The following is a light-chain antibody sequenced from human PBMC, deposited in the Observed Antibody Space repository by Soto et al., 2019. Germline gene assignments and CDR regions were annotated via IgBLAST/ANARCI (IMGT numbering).Light chain of an antibody. V-gene: IGLV3-25*03. J-gene: IGLJ1*01. CDR2: KDS. CDR3: QSADSSGTYHV. CDR1: ALPKQY. Sequence: SSELTQPPSVSVSPGQTARITCSGDALPKQYAYWYQQKPGQAPVLVIYKDSERPSGIPERFSGSSSGTTVTLTISGVQAEDEADYYCQSADSSGTYHVFGTGTKLTVL.